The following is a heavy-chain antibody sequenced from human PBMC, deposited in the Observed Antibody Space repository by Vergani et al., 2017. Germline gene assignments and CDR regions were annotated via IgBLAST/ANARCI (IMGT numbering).Heavy chain of an antibody. V-gene: IGHV4-59*01. Sequence: QVQLQESGPGLVKPSETLSLTCTVSGGSISSYYWSWIRQPPGKGLEWIGYIYYSGSTNYNPSLKSRVTISVDTSKNQFSLKLSSVTAADTAVYYCARGILTGHLYYFDYWGQGTLVTVSS. CDR2: IYYSGST. CDR3: ARGILTGHLYYFDY. J-gene: IGHJ4*02. CDR1: GGSISSYY. D-gene: IGHD3-9*01.